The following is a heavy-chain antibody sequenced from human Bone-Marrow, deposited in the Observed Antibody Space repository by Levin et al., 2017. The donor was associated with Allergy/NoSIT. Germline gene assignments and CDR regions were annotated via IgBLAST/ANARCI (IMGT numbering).Heavy chain of an antibody. Sequence: GGSLRLSCAASGFTFSSYAMSWVRQAPGKGLEWVSAISGSGGSTYYADSVKGRFTISRDNSKNTLYLQMNSLRAEDTAVYYCAKFDGGDFWSGYYPYYYYGMDVWGQGTTVTVSS. CDR2: ISGSGGST. J-gene: IGHJ6*02. CDR1: GFTFSSYA. CDR3: AKFDGGDFWSGYYPYYYYGMDV. D-gene: IGHD3-3*01. V-gene: IGHV3-23*01.